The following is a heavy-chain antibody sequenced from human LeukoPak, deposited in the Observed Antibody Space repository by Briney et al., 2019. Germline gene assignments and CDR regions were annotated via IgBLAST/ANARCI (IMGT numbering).Heavy chain of an antibody. J-gene: IGHJ4*02. CDR2: ISAKKGNT. CDR1: GYTFTSYG. D-gene: IGHD6-13*01. Sequence: GASVKVSCKASGYTFTSYGINWVRQAPGQGLEWMGWISAKKGNTDYAEKLQGRVTMTTDTSTSTAYMELSSLRSEDTAVYFCARGVRAAAVGPPDYWGQGTLVTVSS. CDR3: ARGVRAAAVGPPDY. V-gene: IGHV1-18*01.